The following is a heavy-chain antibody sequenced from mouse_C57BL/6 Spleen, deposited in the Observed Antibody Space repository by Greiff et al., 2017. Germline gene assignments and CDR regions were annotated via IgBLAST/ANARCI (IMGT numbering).Heavy chain of an antibody. Sequence: EVKLVESGGGLVKPGGSLKLSCAASGFTFSDYGMHWVRQAPEKGLEWVAYISSGSSTIYYADTVKGRFTISRDNAKNTLFLQMTSLRSEDTAMYYCARDHYYGSSSFDYWGQGTTLTVSS. V-gene: IGHV5-17*01. CDR2: ISSGSSTI. CDR3: ARDHYYGSSSFDY. D-gene: IGHD1-1*01. J-gene: IGHJ2*01. CDR1: GFTFSDYG.